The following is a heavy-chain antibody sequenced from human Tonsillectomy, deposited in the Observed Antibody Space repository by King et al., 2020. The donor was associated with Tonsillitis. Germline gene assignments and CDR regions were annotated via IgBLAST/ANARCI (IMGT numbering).Heavy chain of an antibody. V-gene: IGHV3-53*01. CDR1: GFAVSYNY. D-gene: IGHD7-27*01. J-gene: IGHJ3*01. Sequence: VQLVESGGGFIQPGGSLRLSCAASGFAVSYNYMSWVRQAPGKGLEWVSVISGVGNTFYADSVRGRFTISRDHSTNTLYLQMNNLGAEDTAVYYCVRSENWEDPFDVWGQGTLVTVSS. CDR3: VRSENWEDPFDV. CDR2: ISGVGNT.